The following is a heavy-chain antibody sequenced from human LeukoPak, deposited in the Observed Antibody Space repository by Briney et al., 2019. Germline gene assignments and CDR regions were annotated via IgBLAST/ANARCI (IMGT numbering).Heavy chain of an antibody. D-gene: IGHD3-22*01. CDR3: ARVRGYYDSSGYPEPFDY. V-gene: IGHV1-69*04. CDR1: GGTCSSYA. J-gene: IGHJ4*02. Sequence: GSSVKVSCKASGGTCSSYAISWVRQAPGQGLEWMGRIIPILGIANYAQKFQGRVTITADKSTSTAYMELSSLRSEDTAVYYCARVRGYYDSSGYPEPFDYWGQGTLVTVSS. CDR2: IIPILGIA.